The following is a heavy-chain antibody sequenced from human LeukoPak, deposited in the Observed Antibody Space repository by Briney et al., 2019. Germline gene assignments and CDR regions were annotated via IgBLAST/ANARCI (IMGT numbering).Heavy chain of an antibody. CDR1: GFTFSNYA. D-gene: IGHD3-16*01. J-gene: IGHJ4*02. CDR2: FDPEDGET. V-gene: IGHV1-24*01. Sequence: GGSLRLSCAGSGFTFSNYAMSWVRQAPGKGLEWMGGFDPEDGETIYAQKFQGRVTMTEDTSTDTAYMELSSLRSEDTAVYYCAINMITFGGVNYYWGQGTLVTVSS. CDR3: AINMITFGGVNYY.